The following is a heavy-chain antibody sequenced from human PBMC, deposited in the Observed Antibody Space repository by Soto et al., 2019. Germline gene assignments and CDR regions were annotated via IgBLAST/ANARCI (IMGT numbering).Heavy chain of an antibody. V-gene: IGHV1-69*02. J-gene: IGHJ4*02. D-gene: IGHD6-19*01. CDR1: GGTFSSYS. CDR3: ARATAVAGNYFDY. CDR2: IIPIVDIT. Sequence: QVQLVQSGAEVKGPGSSVKVSCKASGGTFSSYSISWVRQAPGQGLEWMGRIIPIVDITTYAQKLEGRVTITADKSTSTAYMELSSLRSEDTAVYYCARATAVAGNYFDYWGQGTQVTVSS.